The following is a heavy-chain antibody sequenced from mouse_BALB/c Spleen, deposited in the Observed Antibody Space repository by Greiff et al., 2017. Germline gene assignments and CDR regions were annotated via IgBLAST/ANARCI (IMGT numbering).Heavy chain of an antibody. CDR1: GYTFTSYW. D-gene: IGHD2-2*01. CDR3: TGGYGDAMDY. V-gene: IGHV1-69*02. Sequence: QVQLQQPGAELVRPGASVKLSCKASGYTFTSYWINWVKQRPGQGLEWIGNIYPSDSYTNYNQKFKDKATLTVDKSSSTAYMQLSSPTSEDSAVYYCTGGYGDAMDYWGQGTSVTVSS. CDR2: IYPSDSYT. J-gene: IGHJ4*01.